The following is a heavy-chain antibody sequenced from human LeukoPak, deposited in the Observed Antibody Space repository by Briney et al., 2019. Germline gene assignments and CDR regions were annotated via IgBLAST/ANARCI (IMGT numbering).Heavy chain of an antibody. CDR3: ARTGYSSGWYDYWGTWYGSGWYDY. D-gene: IGHD6-19*01. Sequence: ASVKVSCKASGYTFTSYYMHWVRQAPGQGLEWMGIINPSGGSTSYAQKFQGRVTMTRDTSTNTVYMELSSLRSEDTAVYYCARTGYSSGWYDYWGTWYGSGWYDYWGQGTLVTVSS. V-gene: IGHV1-46*01. CDR2: INPSGGST. CDR1: GYTFTSYY. J-gene: IGHJ4*02.